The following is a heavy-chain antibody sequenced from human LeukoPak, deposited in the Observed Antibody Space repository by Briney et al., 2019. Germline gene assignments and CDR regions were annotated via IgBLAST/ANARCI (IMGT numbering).Heavy chain of an antibody. CDR2: IDTTGGT. Sequence: PSQTLSLTCTVSGGSINSDSYYWSWIRQPAGKGLEWIGRIDTTGGTNYNPSLKSRVTISVDTSKSQFSLKLISVTAADTAVYYCARDLGDYIEYYYYYYMDVWGKGTTVTVSS. D-gene: IGHD4-11*01. V-gene: IGHV4-61*02. J-gene: IGHJ6*03. CDR1: GGSINSDSYY. CDR3: ARDLGDYIEYYYYYYMDV.